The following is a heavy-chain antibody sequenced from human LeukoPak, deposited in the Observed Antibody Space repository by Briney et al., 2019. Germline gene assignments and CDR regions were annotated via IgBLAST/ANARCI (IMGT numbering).Heavy chain of an antibody. V-gene: IGHV3-48*03. D-gene: IGHD6-13*01. CDR3: AREIRYSSDY. J-gene: IGHJ4*02. CDR2: ISSSGSTI. CDR1: GFTFSSYE. Sequence: GGSLRLSCAASGFTFSSYEMNWVRQARGKGLEWVSYISSSGSTIYYADSVKGRFTISRDNAKNSLYLQMNSLRAEDTAVYYCAREIRYSSDYWGQGTLVNVSS.